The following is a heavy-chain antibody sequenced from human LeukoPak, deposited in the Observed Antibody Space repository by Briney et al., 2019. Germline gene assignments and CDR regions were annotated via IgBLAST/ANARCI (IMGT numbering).Heavy chain of an antibody. CDR1: GYTFTSYD. V-gene: IGHV1-8*01. Sequence: ASVKVSCKASGYTFTSYDINWVRQATGQGLEWMGWMNPNSGNTGYAQKFQGRVTMTRNTSISTAYMELSSLRSEDTAVYYCATQVLTAYGPPGLLYGMDVWGQGTTVTVSS. D-gene: IGHD2-21*02. CDR3: ATQVLTAYGPPGLLYGMDV. J-gene: IGHJ6*02. CDR2: MNPNSGNT.